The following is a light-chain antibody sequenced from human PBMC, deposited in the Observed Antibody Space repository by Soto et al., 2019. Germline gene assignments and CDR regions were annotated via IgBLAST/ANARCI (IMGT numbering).Light chain of an antibody. CDR2: EDN. J-gene: IGLJ3*02. V-gene: IGLV1-51*02. CDR3: GTWDSSLSAGV. CDR1: NSNIQNNY. Sequence: QSVLTQPPSVSAAPGQKVTISCSGSNSNIQNNYVSWYQQIPGTAPKLLIYEDNKRPSEIPDRFSGSKSGTSATLGITGLQTGDEADYYCGTWDSSLSAGVFGGGTKVTVL.